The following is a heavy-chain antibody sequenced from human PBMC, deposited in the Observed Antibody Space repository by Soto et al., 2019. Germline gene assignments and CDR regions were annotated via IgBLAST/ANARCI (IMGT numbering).Heavy chain of an antibody. Sequence: VQLVESGGGLIQPGGFLRLSCAASGFTVSSNYMNWVRQAPGKGLEWVSVIYSGGNTYYADSVKGRFTISRDNSKNTLYLQMNSLRAEDTAVYYCASLGYSGYDFAFDIWGQGTMVTVSS. CDR1: GFTVSSNY. V-gene: IGHV3-53*01. CDR3: ASLGYSGYDFAFDI. CDR2: IYSGGNT. J-gene: IGHJ3*02. D-gene: IGHD5-12*01.